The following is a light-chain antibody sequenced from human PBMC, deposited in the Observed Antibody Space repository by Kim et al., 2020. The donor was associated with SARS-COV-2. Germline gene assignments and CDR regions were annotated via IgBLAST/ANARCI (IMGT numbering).Light chain of an antibody. CDR1: NSNIGAGYD. V-gene: IGLV1-40*01. J-gene: IGLJ3*02. Sequence: QSVLTQSPSVSGAPGQRVTISCTGSNSNIGAGYDAHWYQQLPGTAPKLLIFGNSKRPSGVPDRISGSKSGTSASLAITGLQAEDEADYYCQSFDSSLSGPVFGGGTKVTVL. CDR3: QSFDSSLSGPV. CDR2: GNS.